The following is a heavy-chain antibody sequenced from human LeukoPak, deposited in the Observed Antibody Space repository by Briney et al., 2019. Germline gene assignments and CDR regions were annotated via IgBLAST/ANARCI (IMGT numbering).Heavy chain of an antibody. CDR1: GGSISSGGYS. Sequence: SQTLSLTCAVSGGSISSGGYSWSWIRQPPGKGLVWIGYIYHSGSTYYNPSLKSRVTISVDRSKNQFSLKLSSVTAADTAVYYCARVHTTSSRSGAFDYWGQGTLVTVSS. CDR2: IYHSGST. D-gene: IGHD6-13*01. V-gene: IGHV4-30-2*01. CDR3: ARVHTTSSRSGAFDY. J-gene: IGHJ4*02.